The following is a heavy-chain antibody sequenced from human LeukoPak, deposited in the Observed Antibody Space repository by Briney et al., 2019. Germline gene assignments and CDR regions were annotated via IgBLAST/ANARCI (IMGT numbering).Heavy chain of an antibody. J-gene: IGHJ4*02. CDR2: ISYSVTP. CDR1: AGSISTSSYY. D-gene: IGHD1-26*01. V-gene: IGHV4-39*01. CDR3: ARHLRGATIYFDY. Sequence: SETLSLTFTVPAGSISTSSYYWAWIRQPPGTGLVWIGSISYSVTPYYSPSLKSRVTISVDTSKNQFSLKLSSVTAADTAIYYCARHLRGATIYFDYWGQGTLVTVSS.